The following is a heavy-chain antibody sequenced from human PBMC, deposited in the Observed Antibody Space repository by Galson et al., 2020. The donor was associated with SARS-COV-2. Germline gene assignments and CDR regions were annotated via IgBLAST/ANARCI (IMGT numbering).Heavy chain of an antibody. CDR3: ARGEGGSYTPFDY. CDR2: IYSGGST. CDR1: GFTVSSNY. V-gene: IGHV3-53*01. Sequence: QLGESLKLSCAASGFTVSSNYMSWVRQAPGKGLEWVSVIYSGGSTYYADSVKGRFTISRDNSKNTLYLQMNSLRAEDTAVYYCARGEGGSYTPFDYWGQGTLVTVSS. D-gene: IGHD1-26*01. J-gene: IGHJ4*02.